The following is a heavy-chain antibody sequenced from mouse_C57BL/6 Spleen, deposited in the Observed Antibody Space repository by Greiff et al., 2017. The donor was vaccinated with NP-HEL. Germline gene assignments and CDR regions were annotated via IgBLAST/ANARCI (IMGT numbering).Heavy chain of an antibody. D-gene: IGHD3-3*01. Sequence: DVKLQESGPGLVKPSQSLSLTCSVTGYSITSGYYWNWIRQFPGNKLEWMGYISYDGSNNYNPSLKNRISITRDTSKNQFFLKLNSVTTEDTATYYCARGGGWGYAMDYWGQGTSVTVSS. V-gene: IGHV3-6*01. J-gene: IGHJ4*01. CDR1: GYSITSGYY. CDR2: ISYDGSN. CDR3: ARGGGWGYAMDY.